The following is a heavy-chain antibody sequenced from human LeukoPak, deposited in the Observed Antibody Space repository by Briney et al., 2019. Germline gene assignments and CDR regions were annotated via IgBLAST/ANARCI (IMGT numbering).Heavy chain of an antibody. J-gene: IGHJ3*02. V-gene: IGHV1-8*03. D-gene: IGHD1-26*01. CDR1: GYTFTSYD. CDR2: MNPNSGNT. Sequence: ASVKVSCKASGYTFTSYDINWVRQATGQGLEWMGWMNPNSGNTGYAQKFQGRVTITRNTSISTAYMELSSLRSEDTAVYYCARLSLLLPDAFDIWGQGTMVTASS. CDR3: ARLSLLLPDAFDI.